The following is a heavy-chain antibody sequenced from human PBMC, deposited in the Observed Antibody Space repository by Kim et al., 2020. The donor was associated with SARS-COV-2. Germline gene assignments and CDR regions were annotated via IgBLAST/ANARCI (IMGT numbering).Heavy chain of an antibody. J-gene: IGHJ6*02. D-gene: IGHD3-10*01. CDR3: ASAVSPRVWFGEAYGMDV. Sequence: GGSLRLSCAASGFTVSSNYMSWVRQAPGKGLEWVSVIYSGGSTYYADSVKGRFTISRDNSKNTLYLQMNSLSAEDTAVYYCASAVSPRVWFGEAYGMDVWGQGTTVTVSS. V-gene: IGHV3-53*01. CDR1: GFTVSSNY. CDR2: IYSGGST.